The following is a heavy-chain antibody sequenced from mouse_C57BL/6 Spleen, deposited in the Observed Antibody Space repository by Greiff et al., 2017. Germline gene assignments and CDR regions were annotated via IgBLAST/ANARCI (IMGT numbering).Heavy chain of an antibody. CDR1: GFTFSSYA. Sequence: EVMLVESGGGLVKPGGSLKLSCAASGFTFSSYAMSWVRQTPEKRLEWVATISDGGSYTYYPDNVKGRFTISRDNAKNNLYLQMSHLKSEDTAMYYCARFYDGYSWFAYWGQGTLVTVSA. CDR3: ARFYDGYSWFAY. CDR2: ISDGGSYT. J-gene: IGHJ3*01. V-gene: IGHV5-4*03. D-gene: IGHD2-3*01.